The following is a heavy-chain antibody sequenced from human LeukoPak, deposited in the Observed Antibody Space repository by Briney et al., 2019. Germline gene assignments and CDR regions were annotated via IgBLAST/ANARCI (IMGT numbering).Heavy chain of an antibody. CDR1: GYTFTSYG. Sequence: ASVKVSCKASGYTFTSYGISWVRQAPGQGLEWMGWISAYNGNTNYAQKLQGGVTMTTDTSTSTAYMELRSLRSDDTAVYYCARDWNGDYWGRTYYFDYWGQGILVTVSS. D-gene: IGHD4-17*01. CDR2: ISAYNGNT. V-gene: IGHV1-18*01. CDR3: ARDWNGDYWGRTYYFDY. J-gene: IGHJ4*02.